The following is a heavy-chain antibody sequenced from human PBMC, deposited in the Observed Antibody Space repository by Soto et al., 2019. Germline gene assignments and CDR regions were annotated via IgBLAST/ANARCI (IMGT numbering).Heavy chain of an antibody. CDR1: GFTFSNAW. CDR3: TTGGYCSGGSCYSFAYYYYYGMDV. CDR2: IKSKTDGGTT. Sequence: GGSLRLSCAASGFTFSNAWMNWVRQAPGKGLEWVGRIKSKTDGGTTDYAAPVKGRFTISRDDSKNTLYLQMNSLKTEDTAMYYCTTGGYCSGGSCYSFAYYYYYGMDVWGQGTTVTVS. D-gene: IGHD2-15*01. V-gene: IGHV3-15*07. J-gene: IGHJ6*02.